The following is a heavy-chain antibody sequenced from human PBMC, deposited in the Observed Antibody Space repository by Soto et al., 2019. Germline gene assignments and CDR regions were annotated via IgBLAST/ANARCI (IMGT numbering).Heavy chain of an antibody. J-gene: IGHJ4*02. Sequence: PVESLKISCKGSGYIFAGYWITWVRQKPVKVLEWMGRIDPSDSQTYYSPSFRGHVTISVTKSITTVFLQWSSLRASDTAMYYCARQIYDSDTGPNFQYYFDSWGQGTPVTVSS. CDR3: ARQIYDSDTGPNFQYYFDS. V-gene: IGHV5-10-1*01. D-gene: IGHD3-22*01. CDR1: GYIFAGYW. CDR2: IDPSDSQT.